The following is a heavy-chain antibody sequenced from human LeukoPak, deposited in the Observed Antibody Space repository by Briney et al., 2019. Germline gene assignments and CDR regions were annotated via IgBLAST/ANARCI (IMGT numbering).Heavy chain of an antibody. Sequence: GASVRVSCKASGYTFTGHYIHWVRQAPGQGLEWMGWISPISGGTHYSEKFQDSVTLTRDSSITTAYIELTSHTSDDTAVYFCARGQSETYNTLDLWGQGTMVIVSS. CDR3: ARGQSETYNTLDL. D-gene: IGHD5-24*01. J-gene: IGHJ3*01. CDR1: GYTFTGHY. V-gene: IGHV1-2*02. CDR2: ISPISGGT.